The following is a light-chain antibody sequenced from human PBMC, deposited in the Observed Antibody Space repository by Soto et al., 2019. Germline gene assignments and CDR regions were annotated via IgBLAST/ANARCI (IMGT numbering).Light chain of an antibody. CDR2: DAS. V-gene: IGKV1-5*01. J-gene: IGKJ1*01. Sequence: DIQMTQSPTTLSASVGDRVIITCRASQRMSAWLAWYQQKPVKAPTLLIYDASSLENGVPSRLSGSGSGTDFTLTISSLQPDDFATDYGQQYDTEPWAFGQGAKVEIK. CDR3: QQYDTEPWA. CDR1: QRMSAW.